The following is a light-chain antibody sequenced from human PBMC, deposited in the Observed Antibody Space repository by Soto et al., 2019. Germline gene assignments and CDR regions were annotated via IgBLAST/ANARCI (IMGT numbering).Light chain of an antibody. CDR1: QGISNY. V-gene: IGKV1-27*01. CDR3: KKYNSAPLT. J-gene: IGKJ4*01. Sequence: DIQMTQSPSSLSASVGDRVTITCRASQGISNYLAWYQQKPGKVPKLLIYAASTLQSGVPSRFSGSGSGTDXXXXXXXXXXXXXXTYYCKKYNSAPLTFGGGTKVEIK. CDR2: AAS.